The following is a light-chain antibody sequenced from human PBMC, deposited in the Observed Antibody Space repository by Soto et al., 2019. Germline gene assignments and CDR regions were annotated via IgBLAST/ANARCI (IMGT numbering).Light chain of an antibody. J-gene: IGKJ1*01. V-gene: IGKV1-39*01. CDR1: QMISSY. CDR2: GTS. Sequence: DIRMTQSPSALSSSVGDRVTITCRTSQMISSYFNWYQQKPGKAPQLLISGTSTLQTGVTSRFSGSGPGTDFTLTISSLHPEDFATYYCQQTYSTPWTFGQGTKVEI. CDR3: QQTYSTPWT.